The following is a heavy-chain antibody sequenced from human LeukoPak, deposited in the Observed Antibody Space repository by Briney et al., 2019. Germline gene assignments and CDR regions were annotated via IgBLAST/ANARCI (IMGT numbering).Heavy chain of an antibody. CDR1: GGSISSSSYY. CDR3: ARAEAGGGYYGSGRYPHYYYYMDV. D-gene: IGHD3-10*01. J-gene: IGHJ6*03. Sequence: PSETLSLTCTVSGGSISSSSYYWGWIRQPPGKGLEWIGSIYYSGSTYYNPSLKSRVTIAVDTSKNQFSLKLSSVTAADTAVYYCARAEAGGGYYGSGRYPHYYYYMDVWGKGTTVTISS. V-gene: IGHV4-39*07. CDR2: IYYSGST.